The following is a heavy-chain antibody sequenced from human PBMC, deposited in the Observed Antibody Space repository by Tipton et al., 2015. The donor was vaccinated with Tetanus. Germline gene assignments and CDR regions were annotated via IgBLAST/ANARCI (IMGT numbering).Heavy chain of an antibody. D-gene: IGHD3-22*01. V-gene: IGHV1-46*01. CDR3: ARSYDFYDSTGYTDDGMDV. CDR2: INPSAGTT. J-gene: IGHJ6*02. CDR1: GYTFTNYY. Sequence: QVQLVQSGAEVKKPGASVKVSCKASGYTFTNYYMHWVRQAPGQGLERMGVINPSAGTTTYEQKFQGRVIMTRDTCTTTVYMELNSLRSEDTAVFYCARSYDFYDSTGYTDDGMDVWGQGTSVTVSS.